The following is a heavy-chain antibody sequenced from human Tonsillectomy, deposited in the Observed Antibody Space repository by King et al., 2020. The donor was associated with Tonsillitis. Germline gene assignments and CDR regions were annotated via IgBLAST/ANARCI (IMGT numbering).Heavy chain of an antibody. V-gene: IGHV4-39*01. Sequence: QLQESGPGLVKPSETLSLTCTVSGGSISSSSYYWGWIRQPPGKGLEWIGSIYYSGSTYYNPSLKSRVTISVDKSKNQFSLKLSSVTAADTAVYYCASFLTYCSGGSCYPGGNWFDPWGQGTLVTVSS. D-gene: IGHD2-15*01. J-gene: IGHJ5*02. CDR3: ASFLTYCSGGSCYPGGNWFDP. CDR2: IYYSGST. CDR1: GGSISSSSYY.